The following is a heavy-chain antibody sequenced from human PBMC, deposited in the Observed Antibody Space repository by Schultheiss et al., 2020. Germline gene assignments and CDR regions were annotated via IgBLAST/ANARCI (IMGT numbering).Heavy chain of an antibody. CDR1: GFTFSTYA. CDR3: ARGDGSSGWYFDY. D-gene: IGHD6-19*01. Sequence: GGSLRLSCAASGFTFSTYAMSWVRQAPGKGLEWVANIKQDGSEKYYVDSVKGRFIISRDNAKNSLFLQMNSLRAEDTAVYYCARGDGSSGWYFDYWGQGTLVTVSS. V-gene: IGHV3-7*01. CDR2: IKQDGSEK. J-gene: IGHJ4*02.